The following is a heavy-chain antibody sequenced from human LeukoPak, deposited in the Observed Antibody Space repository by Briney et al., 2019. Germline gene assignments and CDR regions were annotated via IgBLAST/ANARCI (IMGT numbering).Heavy chain of an antibody. CDR1: GYTFSSSG. V-gene: IGHV1-18*01. J-gene: IGHJ3*02. CDR3: ARGELLDAFAI. Sequence: ASVNVSCKASGYTFSSSGITWVRQAPGQGLEWMGWIGTFNGNTNYAQKLQGRVTMTTDRSTSTAYMELRSLRFDDTAVYYCARGELLDAFAIWGQGTMVTVSS. D-gene: IGHD1-26*01. CDR2: IGTFNGNT.